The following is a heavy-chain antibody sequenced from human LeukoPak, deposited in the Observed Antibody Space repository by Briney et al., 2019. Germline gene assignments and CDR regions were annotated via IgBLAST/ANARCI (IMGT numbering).Heavy chain of an antibody. CDR2: IYYSGST. V-gene: IGHV4-59*08. D-gene: IGHD5-18*01. CDR1: GGSISSNY. Sequence: PSETLSLTCTVSGGSISSNYWSWIRQPPGKGLGWIGYIYYSGSTNYNPSLKSRVTISVDTSKNQFSLKLSSVTAADTAVYYCARRYSYGYNAFDIWGQGTMVTVSS. CDR3: ARRYSYGYNAFDI. J-gene: IGHJ3*02.